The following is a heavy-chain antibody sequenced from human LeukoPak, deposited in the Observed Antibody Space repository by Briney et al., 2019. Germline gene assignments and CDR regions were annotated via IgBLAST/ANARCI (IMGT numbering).Heavy chain of an antibody. CDR3: ARDREYYYGSGSSHYGMDV. CDR1: GYTFTGYY. V-gene: IGHV7-4-1*02. Sequence: ASVKVSCKASGYTFTGYYMHWVRQAPGQGLEWMGWINTNTGNPTYAQGFTGRFVFSLDTSVSTAYLQISSLKAEDTAVYYCARDREYYYGSGSSHYGMDVWGQGTTVTVSS. J-gene: IGHJ6*02. D-gene: IGHD3-10*01. CDR2: INTNTGNP.